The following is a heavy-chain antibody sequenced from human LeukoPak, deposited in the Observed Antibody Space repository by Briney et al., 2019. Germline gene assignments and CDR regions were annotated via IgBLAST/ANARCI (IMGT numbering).Heavy chain of an antibody. J-gene: IGHJ4*02. CDR3: GRRPAVDGPIDN. CDR2: IYSSGTT. CDR1: GGSLHRSF. D-gene: IGHD3/OR15-3a*01. Sequence: SETLSLTCVVSGGSLHRSFWTWVRQPPGKGLEWIGRIYSSGTTDYSPSLKSRLTVSIDTSKNQFSLRLASVTAADTAVYYCGRRPAVDGPIDNWGQGILVAVSS. V-gene: IGHV4-59*01.